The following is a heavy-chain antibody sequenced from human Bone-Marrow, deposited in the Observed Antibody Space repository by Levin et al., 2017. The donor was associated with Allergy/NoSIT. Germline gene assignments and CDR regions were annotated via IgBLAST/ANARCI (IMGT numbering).Heavy chain of an antibody. V-gene: IGHV1-69*13. CDR3: AREAYCGGDCYCRICYYYYYGMDV. CDR1: GGTFSSYA. CDR2: IIPIFGTA. D-gene: IGHD2-21*02. J-gene: IGHJ6*02. Sequence: SVKVSCKASGGTFSSYAISWVRQAPGQGLEWMGGIIPIFGTANYAQKFQGRVTITADESTSTAYMELSSLRSEDTAVYYCAREAYCGGDCYCRICYYYYYGMDVWGQGTTVTVSS.